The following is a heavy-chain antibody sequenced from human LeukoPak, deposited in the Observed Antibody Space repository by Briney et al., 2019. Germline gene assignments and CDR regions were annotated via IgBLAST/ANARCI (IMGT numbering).Heavy chain of an antibody. J-gene: IGHJ4*02. CDR1: GFTFSSYE. CDR2: ISSSGSTI. D-gene: IGHD3-10*01. V-gene: IGHV3-48*03. Sequence: PGGSLRLSCAASGFTFSSYEMNWVRQAPGKGLEWVSYISSSGSTIYYTDSVKGRFTISRDNAKNSLYLQMNSLRAEDTAVYYCARHLAPYYYGSGSYALDYWGQGTLVTVSS. CDR3: ARHLAPYYYGSGSYALDY.